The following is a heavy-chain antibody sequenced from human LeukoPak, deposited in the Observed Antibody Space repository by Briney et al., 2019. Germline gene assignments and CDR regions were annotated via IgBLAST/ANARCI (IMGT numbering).Heavy chain of an antibody. J-gene: IGHJ4*02. CDR3: AREDNLGSGSSPIDY. D-gene: IGHD6-19*01. CDR2: INPNSGGT. CDR1: GYTFTGYY. Sequence: GASVKVSCKASGYTFTGYYMDWVRQAPGQGLEWMGRINPNSGGTNYAQKFQGRVTMTRDTSISTAYMELSRLRSDDTAVYYCAREDNLGSGSSPIDYWGQGTLVTVPS. V-gene: IGHV1-2*06.